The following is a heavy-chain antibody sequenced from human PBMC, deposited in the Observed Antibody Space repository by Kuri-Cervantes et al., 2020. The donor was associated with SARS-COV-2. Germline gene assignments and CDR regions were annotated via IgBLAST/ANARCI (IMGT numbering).Heavy chain of an antibody. V-gene: IGHV4-34*01. CDR3: ARYRSRAYYYDSSGFGA. Sequence: TLSLTCAVYGGSFSGYYWSWIRQPPGKGLEWIGEINHSGSTNYNPSLKSRVTISVDTSKNQFSLKLSSVTAADTAVYYCARYRSRAYYYDSSGFGAWGQGTLVTVSS. D-gene: IGHD3-22*01. CDR2: INHSGST. J-gene: IGHJ5*02. CDR1: GGSFSGYY.